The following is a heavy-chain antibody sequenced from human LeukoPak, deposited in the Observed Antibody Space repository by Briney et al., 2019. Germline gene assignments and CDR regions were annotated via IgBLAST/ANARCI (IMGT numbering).Heavy chain of an antibody. CDR2: IYYSGST. Sequence: SETLSLTCTVSGGSISSYYWSWLRQPPGQGLEWIGYIYYSGSTNYNPSLKSRVTISVDTSKNQFSLRLSSVTAADTAVYYCAALRAPEYFDYWGQGTLVTVSS. V-gene: IGHV4-59*08. CDR3: AALRAPEYFDY. J-gene: IGHJ4*02. CDR1: GGSISSYY.